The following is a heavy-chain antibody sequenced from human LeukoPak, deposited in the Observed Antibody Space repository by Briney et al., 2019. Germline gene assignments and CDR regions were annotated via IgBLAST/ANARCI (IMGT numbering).Heavy chain of an antibody. Sequence: SETLSLTCGVSGGAITNYYWNWIRQAPGKGLEWLGYIYYTGSTTYNPSVKSRITISLDTSKKQISLKLRSVTAADTAVYYCAKGSSSSWSLFGYWGQGTLVTVSS. J-gene: IGHJ4*02. V-gene: IGHV4-59*01. CDR3: AKGSSSSWSLFGY. CDR1: GGAITNYY. CDR2: IYYTGST. D-gene: IGHD6-13*01.